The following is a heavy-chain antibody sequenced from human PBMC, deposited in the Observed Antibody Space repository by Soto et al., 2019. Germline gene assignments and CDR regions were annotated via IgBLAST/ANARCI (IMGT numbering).Heavy chain of an antibody. J-gene: IGHJ6*03. CDR2: INWNSGSI. CDR1: GFTFDDYA. Sequence: EVQLVESGGGLVQPGRSLRLSCTASGFTFDDYAMDWVRQVPGKGLEWVSGINWNSGSIVYADSVKGRFTISRDNAKNSLYLQMNSLRVEDTALYYCAKSWSLRYGDPTHYYYVDVWGKGTKVTVSS. CDR3: AKSWSLRYGDPTHYYYVDV. V-gene: IGHV3-9*01. D-gene: IGHD4-17*01.